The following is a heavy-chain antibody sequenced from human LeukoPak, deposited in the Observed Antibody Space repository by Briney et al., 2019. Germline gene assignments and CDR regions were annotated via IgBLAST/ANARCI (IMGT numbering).Heavy chain of an antibody. J-gene: IGHJ4*02. CDR2: ISAYNGNT. CDR1: GYTFTSYG. V-gene: IGHV1-18*01. Sequence: GASVKVSCKASGYTFTSYGISWVRQAPGQGLEWMGWISAYNGNTNYAQKLQGRVTMTTDTSTNTAYMELRSLRSDDTAVYYCAKQGYDSRLYYFDYWGQGTLVTVSS. CDR3: AKQGYDSRLYYFDY. D-gene: IGHD3-22*01.